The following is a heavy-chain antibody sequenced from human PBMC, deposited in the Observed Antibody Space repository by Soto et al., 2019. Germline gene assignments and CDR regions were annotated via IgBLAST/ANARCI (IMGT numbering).Heavy chain of an antibody. J-gene: IGHJ4*02. CDR2: ISGSGGST. Sequence: GGSLRLSCAASGFTFSSYAMSWVRQAPGKGLEWVSAISGSGGSTYYADSVKGRFTISRDNSKNTLYLQMNSLRAEDTAVYYCEKVSGYYNSRVYYFDYWGRGTLVTVSS. CDR3: EKVSGYYNSRVYYFDY. V-gene: IGHV3-23*01. CDR1: GFTFSSYA. D-gene: IGHD3-22*01.